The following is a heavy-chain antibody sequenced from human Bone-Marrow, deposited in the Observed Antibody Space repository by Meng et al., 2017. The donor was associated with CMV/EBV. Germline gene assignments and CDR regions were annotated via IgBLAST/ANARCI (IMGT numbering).Heavy chain of an antibody. CDR1: GFTFSSYA. J-gene: IGHJ4*02. D-gene: IGHD2-2*01. CDR3: AKPYQYQLLAFDY. CDR2: ISGSGGST. Sequence: GESLKISCAASGFTFSSYAMSWVRQAPGKGLEWVSAISGSGGSTYYADSVKGRFTISRNNSKNTLYLQMNSLRAEDTAVYYCAKPYQYQLLAFDYWGQGTLVTVSS. V-gene: IGHV3-23*01.